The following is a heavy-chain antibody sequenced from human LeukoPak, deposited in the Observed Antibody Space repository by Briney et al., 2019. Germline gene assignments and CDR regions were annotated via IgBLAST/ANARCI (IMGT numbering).Heavy chain of an antibody. D-gene: IGHD2-2*02. CDR1: GFTFSSYG. CDR2: ISYDGSNK. J-gene: IGHJ6*02. V-gene: IGHV3-30*18. CDR3: AKDSDPYCSSTSCYRAFYYYYGMDV. Sequence: PARSLRLSCAASGFTFSSYGMHWVRQAPGKGLEWVAVISYDGSNKYYADSVKGRFTISRDNSKNTLYLQMNSLRAEDTAVYYCAKDSDPYCSSTSCYRAFYYYYGMDVWGQGTTVTVSS.